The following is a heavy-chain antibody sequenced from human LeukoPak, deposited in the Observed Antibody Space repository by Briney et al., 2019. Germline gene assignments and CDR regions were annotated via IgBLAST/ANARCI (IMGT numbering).Heavy chain of an antibody. Sequence: TGGSPRLSCAASGFTFASYSMNWVRQAPGKGLKWVSSISGDSTYIYNAGSVKGRFTISRDNAQASLYLQMISLRADDTAVYYCARVSGRLERQSDLDYWGQGTLVIVSS. D-gene: IGHD1-1*01. V-gene: IGHV3-21*01. J-gene: IGHJ4*02. CDR3: ARVSGRLERQSDLDY. CDR2: ISGDSTYI. CDR1: GFTFASYS.